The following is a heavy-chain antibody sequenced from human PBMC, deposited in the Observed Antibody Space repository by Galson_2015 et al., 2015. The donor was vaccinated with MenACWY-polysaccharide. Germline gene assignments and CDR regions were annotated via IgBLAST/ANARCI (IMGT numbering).Heavy chain of an antibody. J-gene: IGHJ3*02. CDR3: AKSHVVVVTAIQDTNAFDI. CDR1: GFTFSSYG. V-gene: IGHV3-30*18. Sequence: SLRLSCAASGFTFSSYGMHWVRQAPGKGLEWVAVILSDGSKKYYAESVKGRFTISRDNSKNTLSLQMNSLRVEDTAVYYCAKSHVVVVTAIQDTNAFDIWGQGTMVTVSS. D-gene: IGHD2-21*02. CDR2: ILSDGSKK.